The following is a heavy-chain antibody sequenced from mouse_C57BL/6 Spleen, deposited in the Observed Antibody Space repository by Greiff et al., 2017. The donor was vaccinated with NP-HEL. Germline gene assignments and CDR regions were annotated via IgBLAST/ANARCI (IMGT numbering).Heavy chain of an antibody. CDR3: AGRRDYYAMDY. CDR2: ISSGSSTI. D-gene: IGHD3-1*01. CDR1: GFTFSDYG. J-gene: IGHJ4*01. Sequence: EVQLVESGGGLVKPGGSLKLSCAASGFTFSDYGMHWVRQAPEKGLEWVAYISSGSSTIYYADTVKGRFTFSRDNAKNTLFLQLTSLRSEDTAMYYWAGRRDYYAMDYWGQGTSVTVSS. V-gene: IGHV5-17*01.